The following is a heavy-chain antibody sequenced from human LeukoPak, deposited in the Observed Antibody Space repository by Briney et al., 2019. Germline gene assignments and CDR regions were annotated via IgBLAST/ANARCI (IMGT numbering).Heavy chain of an antibody. Sequence: ASVKVSCKVPGYTLTELSMHWVRQAPGKGLEWMGGFDPEDGETIYAQKFQGRVTMTEDTSTDTAYMELSSLRSEDTAVYYCATALIAVAGSPRPDKNDYWGQGTLVTVSS. CDR3: ATALIAVAGSPRPDKNDY. V-gene: IGHV1-24*01. CDR1: GYTLTELS. J-gene: IGHJ4*02. CDR2: FDPEDGET. D-gene: IGHD6-19*01.